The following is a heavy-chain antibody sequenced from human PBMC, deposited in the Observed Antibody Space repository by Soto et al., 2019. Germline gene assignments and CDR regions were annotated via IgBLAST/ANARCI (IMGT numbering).Heavy chain of an antibody. CDR3: ARGPRYCTSGVCYTTGGGSYYY. Sequence: QVQLVQSGAEVKKPGASVKVSCKASGYTFTIYDINWVRQATGQGLEWMGWMNPNSGNTDYAQKCEGRVTMTRNTSITTAYVELSSLRSEDTAVYYCARGPRYCTSGVCYTTGGGSYYYWGQGTLVTVSS. J-gene: IGHJ4*02. D-gene: IGHD2-8*01. CDR2: MNPNSGNT. V-gene: IGHV1-8*01. CDR1: GYTFTIYD.